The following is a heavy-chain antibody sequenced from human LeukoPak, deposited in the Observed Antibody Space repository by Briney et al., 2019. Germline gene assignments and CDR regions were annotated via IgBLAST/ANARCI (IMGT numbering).Heavy chain of an antibody. J-gene: IGHJ6*02. CDR2: INSDGGGA. D-gene: IGHD6-19*01. CDR1: GITFGNNW. Sequence: GGSLRLSCAASGITFGNNWMHWVRQGPGKGLVWISRINSDGGGAIYADSVKGRFTVSRDNAKNTLYLQMNSLRAEDTAVYYCARDGTSSGWFGDYYYYYGMDVWGQGTTVTVSS. V-gene: IGHV3-74*01. CDR3: ARDGTSSGWFGDYYYYYGMDV.